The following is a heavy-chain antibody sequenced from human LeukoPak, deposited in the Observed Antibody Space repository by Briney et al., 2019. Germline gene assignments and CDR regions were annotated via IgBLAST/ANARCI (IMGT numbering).Heavy chain of an antibody. J-gene: IGHJ5*02. CDR3: ARGYYGSGYNWFDH. CDR2: IYYSGST. CDR1: GGSISSYY. Sequence: SETLSLTCTVSGGSISSYYWSWLRQPPGKALEWLGYIYYSGSTNYNPSLKSRVTTSVDTSKNQFSLKLSSVTAADTAVYYWARGYYGSGYNWFDHWGQGTLVTVSS. D-gene: IGHD3-10*01. V-gene: IGHV4-59*01.